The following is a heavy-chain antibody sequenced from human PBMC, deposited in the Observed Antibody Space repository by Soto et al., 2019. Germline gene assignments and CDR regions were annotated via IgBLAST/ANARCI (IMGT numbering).Heavy chain of an antibody. CDR2: ISSSTISI. J-gene: IGHJ4*02. V-gene: IGHV3-21*01. CDR1: GFTFSSYS. CDR3: AGYCSGGSCYSEADY. Sequence: GGSLRLSCAASGFTFSSYSMNWVRQAPGKGLEWVSSISSSTISIYYADSVKGRFTISRDNAKNSLYLQMNSLRAEDTAVYYCAGYCSGGSCYSEADYWGQGTLVTGSS. D-gene: IGHD2-15*01.